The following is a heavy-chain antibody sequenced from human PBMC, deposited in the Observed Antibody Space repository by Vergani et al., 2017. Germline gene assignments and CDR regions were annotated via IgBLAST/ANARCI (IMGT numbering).Heavy chain of an antibody. CDR1: GGSFSGYY. Sequence: QVQLQQWGAGLLKPSETLSLTCAVYGGSFSGYYWSWIRQPPGKGLEWIGEINHSGSTNYKPALKSRVTISVDTSKNQFSLKLSSVTAADTAVYYCARKGGWAKKVGSXFDYWGQGTLVTVSS. D-gene: IGHD6-19*01. CDR3: ARKGGWAKKVGSXFDY. CDR2: INHSGST. J-gene: IGHJ4*02. V-gene: IGHV4-34*01.